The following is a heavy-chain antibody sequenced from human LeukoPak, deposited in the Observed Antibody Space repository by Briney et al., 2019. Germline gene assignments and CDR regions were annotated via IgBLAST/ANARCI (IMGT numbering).Heavy chain of an antibody. CDR3: ARVWGVVPAAISDY. Sequence: PSETLSLTCTVSGGSISSGGYYWSWIRQHPGKGLEWIGYIYYSGSTYYNPSLKSRVTISVDTSKNQFSLKLSSVTAADTAVYYCARVWGVVPAAISDYWGQGTLVTASS. V-gene: IGHV4-31*03. J-gene: IGHJ4*02. D-gene: IGHD2-2*01. CDR2: IYYSGST. CDR1: GGSISSGGYY.